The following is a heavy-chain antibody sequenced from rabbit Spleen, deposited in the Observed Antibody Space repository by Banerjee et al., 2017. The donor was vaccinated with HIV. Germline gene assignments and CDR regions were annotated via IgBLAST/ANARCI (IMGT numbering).Heavy chain of an antibody. CDR1: GIDFNNYYY. CDR2: INSFSGRP. D-gene: IGHD1-1*01. J-gene: IGHJ4*01. CDR3: ARDLPGVIGWNFNL. Sequence: SLEESGGDLVQPGASLTLTCTASGIDFNNYYYMCWVRQAPGKGLEWIACINSFSGRPVYATWVNGRFTISKASWTTVTLHMTGLTAADTATYFCARDLPGVIGWNFNLWGPGTLVTVS. V-gene: IGHV1S40*01.